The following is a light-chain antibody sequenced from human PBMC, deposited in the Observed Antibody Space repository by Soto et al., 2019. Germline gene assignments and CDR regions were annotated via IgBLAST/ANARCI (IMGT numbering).Light chain of an antibody. CDR1: SNDVGGYNY. J-gene: IGLJ1*01. CDR2: EVS. V-gene: IGLV2-14*01. Sequence: QSALTQPASVSGSPGQSITISCTGTSNDVGGYNYVSWYQQYLGKAPKLMIYEVSNRPSGISNRFSGSKSGNTASLTISGLQAEDEADYYCSSYTTSSTYVFGTGTKVTV. CDR3: SSYTTSSTYV.